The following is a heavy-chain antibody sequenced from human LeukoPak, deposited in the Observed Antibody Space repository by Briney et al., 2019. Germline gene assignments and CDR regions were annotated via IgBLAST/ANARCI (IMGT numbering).Heavy chain of an antibody. CDR3: ARGIHGRSGTYYYYYYYMDV. CDR1: GGSISSGGYY. V-gene: IGHV4-30-2*01. D-gene: IGHD3-3*01. J-gene: IGHJ6*03. CDR2: IYHSGST. Sequence: NPSQTLSLTCTVSGGSISSGGYYWSWIRQPPGKGLEWIGYIYHSGSTYYNPSLKSRVTISVDTSKHQFSLKLGSVTAADTAVYYCARGIHGRSGTYYYYYYYMDVWGKGTTVTVSS.